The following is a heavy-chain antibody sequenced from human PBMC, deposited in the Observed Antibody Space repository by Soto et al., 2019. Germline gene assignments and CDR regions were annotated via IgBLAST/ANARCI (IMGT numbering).Heavy chain of an antibody. CDR2: ISWDGGST. D-gene: IGHD1-7*01. J-gene: IGHJ6*02. CDR3: AKDSGTTKHYSYYYYYGMDV. V-gene: IGHV3-43D*04. Sequence: QAGGSLRLSCAASGFTFDDYAMHWVRQAPGKGLEWVSLISWDGGSTYYADSVKGRFTISRDNSKNSLYLQMNSLRAEDTALYYCAKDSGTTKHYSYYYYYGMDVWGQGTTVTVSS. CDR1: GFTFDDYA.